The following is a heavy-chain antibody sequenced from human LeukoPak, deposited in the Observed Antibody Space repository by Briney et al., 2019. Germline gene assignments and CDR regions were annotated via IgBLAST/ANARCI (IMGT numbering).Heavy chain of an antibody. CDR1: EFTFSSYA. D-gene: IGHD1-1*01. CDR3: AKGQELDDGVFDS. CDR2: LSSSGGST. V-gene: IGHV3-23*01. J-gene: IGHJ4*02. Sequence: GGSLRLSCAASEFTFSSYAMSWVRQAPGKGLEWVSGLSSSGGSTYYADSVKGRFTISRDNSENTLYLQLNSLRVEDTAIYYCAKGQELDDGVFDSWGQGTLVTVSS.